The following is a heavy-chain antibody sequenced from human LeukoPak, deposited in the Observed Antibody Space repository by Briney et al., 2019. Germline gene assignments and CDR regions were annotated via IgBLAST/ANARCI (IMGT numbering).Heavy chain of an antibody. D-gene: IGHD3-10*01. CDR2: IKQVGSEK. CDR3: ASHRVPGHYFDY. V-gene: IGHV3-7*01. J-gene: IGHJ4*02. CDR1: GFTFSSYW. Sequence: GRSLRPSCAASGFTFSSYWMSWVRQPPGEGLEWVANIKQVGSEKYYVDSVKGRFTIYRDNAKNSLYLQMNSLGAEDTAVYYCASHRVPGHYFDYWGQGTLVTVSS.